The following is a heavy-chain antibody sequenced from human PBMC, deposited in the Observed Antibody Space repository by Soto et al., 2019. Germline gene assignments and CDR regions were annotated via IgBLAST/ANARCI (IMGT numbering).Heavy chain of an antibody. D-gene: IGHD2-21*01. CDR2: IIPVFDKA. V-gene: IGHV1-69*13. J-gene: IGHJ4*01. Sequence: SVKVSCKASGGSFGSSAISWVRQAPAQGLEWMGEIIPVFDKANYAQNFQGRLTITADEPTGTVFMQLSSLRSEDTAVYFCARLRRDWGDAFDLCGLGTLVPAS. CDR3: ARLRRDWGDAFDL. CDR1: GGSFGSSA.